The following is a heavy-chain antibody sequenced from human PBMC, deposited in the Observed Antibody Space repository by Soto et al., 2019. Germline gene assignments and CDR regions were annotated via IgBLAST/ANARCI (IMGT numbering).Heavy chain of an antibody. Sequence: EVQLVESGGGLVQPGGSLRLSCAASGFTFSNYWMYWVRQAPGKGLEWVSRINSAGSVSSYADSVKGRLTISRDNVKNTMYLPMDSLRAEDTAVYYCARGDCVGGTCYALAGSFYYYMDVWSKGTTVTVSS. D-gene: IGHD2-15*01. CDR3: ARGDCVGGTCYALAGSFYYYMDV. J-gene: IGHJ6*03. V-gene: IGHV3-74*02. CDR1: GFTFSNYW. CDR2: INSAGSVS.